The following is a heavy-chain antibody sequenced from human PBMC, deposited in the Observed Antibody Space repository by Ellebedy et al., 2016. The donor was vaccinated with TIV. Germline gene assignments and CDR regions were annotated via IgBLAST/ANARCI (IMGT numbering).Heavy chain of an antibody. D-gene: IGHD6-19*01. CDR1: GFSFSNAW. CDR2: IKSKTDGETT. CDR3: TTGLSVTVAGDFDY. Sequence: GGSLRLXXAASGFSFSNAWMSWVRQAPGKGLEWVGRIKSKTDGETTDYAAPVKGRFTISRDDSKNTLYLQMNSLKTEDTAVYYCTTGLSVTVAGDFDYWGQGTLVTVSS. V-gene: IGHV3-15*01. J-gene: IGHJ4*02.